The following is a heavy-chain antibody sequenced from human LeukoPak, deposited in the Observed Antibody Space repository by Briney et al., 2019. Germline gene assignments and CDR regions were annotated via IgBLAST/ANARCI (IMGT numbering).Heavy chain of an antibody. V-gene: IGHV1-46*01. D-gene: IGHD2-15*01. CDR2: INPSGGST. CDR3: ARGPVVVVAAKDAFDS. Sequence: ASVKVSCKASGYTFTSYYMHWVRQAPGQGLEWMGIINPSGGSTSYAQKFQGRVTMTRDTSTSTVYMELSSLRSEDTAVYYCARGPVVVVAAKDAFDSWGQARMVTASS. J-gene: IGHJ3*02. CDR1: GYTFTSYY.